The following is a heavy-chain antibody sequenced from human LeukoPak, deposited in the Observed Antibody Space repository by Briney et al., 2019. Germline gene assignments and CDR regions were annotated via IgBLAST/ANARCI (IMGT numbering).Heavy chain of an antibody. CDR2: IYYSGST. CDR1: GGSISSYY. Sequence: PSETLSLTCTVSGGSISSYYWSWIRQPPGKGLEWIGYIYYSGSTNYNPSLKSRVTISVDTSKNQFSLKLSSVTAADTAVYYCARGPGTYSSSWFDYWGQGTLVTVSS. D-gene: IGHD6-13*01. V-gene: IGHV4-59*12. J-gene: IGHJ4*02. CDR3: ARGPGTYSSSWFDY.